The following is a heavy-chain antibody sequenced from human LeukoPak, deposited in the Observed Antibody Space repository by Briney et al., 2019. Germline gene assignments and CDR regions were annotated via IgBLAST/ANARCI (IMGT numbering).Heavy chain of an antibody. CDR3: AREEDGDYEYY. CDR1: GYTFTGYY. Sequence: ASVKVSCKASGYTFTGYYMHWVRQAPGQGLEWMGIINPSGGSTSYAQKFQGRVTMTRDMSTSTVYMELSSLRSEDTAVYYCAREEDGDYEYYWGQGTLVTVSS. CDR2: INPSGGST. V-gene: IGHV1-46*01. J-gene: IGHJ4*02. D-gene: IGHD4-17*01.